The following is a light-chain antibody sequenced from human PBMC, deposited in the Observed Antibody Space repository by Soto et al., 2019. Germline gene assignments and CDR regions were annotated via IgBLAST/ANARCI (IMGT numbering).Light chain of an antibody. CDR3: QQFGSSPGFT. CDR2: GAS. Sequence: EIVLTLSPGTLSLSPGERATLSCRASQSINNRYLAWYQQKPGQAPRLLIYGASSRATGIPDRFIGSGSGTDFTLTISRLEPEDFAVYYCQQFGSSPGFTFGPGTKVDIK. V-gene: IGKV3-20*01. CDR1: QSINNRY. J-gene: IGKJ3*01.